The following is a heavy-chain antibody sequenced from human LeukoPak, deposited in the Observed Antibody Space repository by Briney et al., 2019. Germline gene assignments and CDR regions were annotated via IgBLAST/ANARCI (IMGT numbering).Heavy chain of an antibody. CDR1: GFTVSNNY. D-gene: IGHD6-19*01. Sequence: GGSLRLSCAASGFTVSNNYMSWVRQAPGKGLEWVSVLYSGGSTYYADSVKGRFTISRDNSKNTLCFEMNSLRAEDAAVYYCARATGRYRPFDYWAREPWSPSPQ. J-gene: IGHJ4*02. CDR2: LYSGGST. V-gene: IGHV3-53*01. CDR3: ARATGRYRPFDY.